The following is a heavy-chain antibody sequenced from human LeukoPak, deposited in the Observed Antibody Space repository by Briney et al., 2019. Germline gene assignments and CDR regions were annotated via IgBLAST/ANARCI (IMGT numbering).Heavy chain of an antibody. CDR3: VKDRTGTYTLDY. J-gene: IGHJ4*02. CDR2: ISDDGSRQ. V-gene: IGHV3-30-3*01. Sequence: PGGSRRLSCAATGFTFSNYAIHWGRQAPGKGLEWVAFISDDGSRQHYADSVKGRFTISRDNSKNTLNLQMNSLRAEDTAVYYCVKDRTGTYTLDYWGQRTLDTVSS. D-gene: IGHD3-10*01. CDR1: GFTFSNYA.